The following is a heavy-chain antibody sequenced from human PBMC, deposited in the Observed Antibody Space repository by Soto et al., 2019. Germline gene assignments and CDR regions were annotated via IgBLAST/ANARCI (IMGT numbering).Heavy chain of an antibody. D-gene: IGHD2-2*03. CDR3: ARDWMK. CDR2: ITHSGST. CDR1: GGSLSGYY. J-gene: IGHJ4*02. Sequence: QVQLQQWGAGLLKPSETLSLTCGVYGGSLSGYYWTWIRQPPGKGLEWIGEITHSGSTNYNPSLKSRVSISIDTSQNQFSLKLTSVTAADTAVYYCARDWMKWGQGTLVTVSS. V-gene: IGHV4-34*02.